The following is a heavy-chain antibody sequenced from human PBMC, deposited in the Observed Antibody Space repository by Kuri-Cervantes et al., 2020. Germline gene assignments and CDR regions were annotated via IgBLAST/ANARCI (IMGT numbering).Heavy chain of an antibody. V-gene: IGHV3-23*01. CDR1: GFTFSSYA. D-gene: IGHD2-15*01. Sequence: GGSLRLSCAASGFTFSSYAMSWVRQGPGKGLEWVSIISDSGGSTYYADSVKGRLTISRDNSKNTLYLQMNSLRAEDTAVYYCARDKVVVVVAATYYYYYGMDVWGQGTTVTVSS. CDR2: ISDSGGST. CDR3: ARDKVVVVVAATYYYYYGMDV. J-gene: IGHJ6*02.